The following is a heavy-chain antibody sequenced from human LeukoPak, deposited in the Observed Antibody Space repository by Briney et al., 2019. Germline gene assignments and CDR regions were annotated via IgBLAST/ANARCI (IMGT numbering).Heavy chain of an antibody. D-gene: IGHD1-26*01. Sequence: PSETLSLTCTVYGGSFSDYFWTWISQYPGKGMEWIGDINHSGNTNYNPSLKSRVTISVDTSKNQFPLNLTSVTAADTAVYFCARGRRLVGAQRPLYFYYYYFDVWGKGTTVTVS. CDR1: GGSFSDYF. J-gene: IGHJ6*03. CDR3: ARGRRLVGAQRPLYFYYYYFDV. CDR2: INHSGNT. V-gene: IGHV4-34*01.